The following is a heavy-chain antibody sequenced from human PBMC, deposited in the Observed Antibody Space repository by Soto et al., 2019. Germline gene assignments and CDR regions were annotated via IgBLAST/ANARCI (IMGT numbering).Heavy chain of an antibody. CDR1: GGSISSSSYY. D-gene: IGHD3-10*01. CDR2: IHYSGST. V-gene: IGHV4-39*02. CDR3: ARELWFGELSFYYSYYYMDV. J-gene: IGHJ6*03. Sequence: PSETLSLTCTVSGGSISSSSYYWGWIRQPPGKGLEWIGSIHYSGSTYYNPSLKSRVTISVDTSKNQFSLKLSSVTAADTAVYYCARELWFGELSFYYSYYYMDVWGKGTTVTVSS.